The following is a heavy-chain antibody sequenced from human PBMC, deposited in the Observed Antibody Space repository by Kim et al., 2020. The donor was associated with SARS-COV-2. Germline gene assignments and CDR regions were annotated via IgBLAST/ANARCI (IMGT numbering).Heavy chain of an antibody. V-gene: IGHV1-2*02. CDR3: SSGSAMAGVTMPSDS. CDR2: INPNSGTT. D-gene: IGHD3-10*01. J-gene: IGHJ4*02. Sequence: ASVKVSCKASGYTFTAYYLHWVQQAPGQGLEWMGWINPNSGTTKCAQNFQGRVTMTRDTSISTAYMELSSLMSDDTAVNYCSSGSAMAGVTMPSDSWGQG. CDR1: GYTFTAYY.